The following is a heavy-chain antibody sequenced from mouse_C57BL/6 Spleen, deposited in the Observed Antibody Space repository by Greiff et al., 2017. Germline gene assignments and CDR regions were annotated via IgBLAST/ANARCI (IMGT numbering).Heavy chain of an antibody. CDR1: GYTFTSYW. J-gene: IGHJ1*03. CDR2: IHPSDSDT. CDR3: AYGRPHWYFDV. V-gene: IGHV1-74*01. Sequence: QVQLQQPGAELVKPGASVKVSCKASGYTFTSYWMHWVKQRPGQGLEWIGRIHPSDSDTNYNQQFKGKATFTVDKSSSTAYLQLSSLTSEDSAVYYCAYGRPHWYFDVWGTGTTVTVSS. D-gene: IGHD1-1*01.